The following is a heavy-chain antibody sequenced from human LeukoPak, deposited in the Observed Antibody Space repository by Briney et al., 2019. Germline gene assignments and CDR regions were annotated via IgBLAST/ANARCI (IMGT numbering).Heavy chain of an antibody. D-gene: IGHD3-10*01. J-gene: IGHJ4*02. CDR2: IKQDGSEK. CDR3: ARDDYGSGSYYRR. CDR1: GFTFSSYW. Sequence: GGSLRLSCAASGFTFSSYWMSWVRQAPGKGLEWVANIKQDGSEKYYVDSVKGRFTISRDNAKNSLYLQMNSLRAEDTAVYYCARDDYGSGSYYRRWGQGTLVTVSS. V-gene: IGHV3-7*01.